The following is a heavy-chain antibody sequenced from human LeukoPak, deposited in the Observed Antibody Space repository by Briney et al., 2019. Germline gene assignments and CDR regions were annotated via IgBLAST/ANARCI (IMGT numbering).Heavy chain of an antibody. CDR1: GYSFTSYY. D-gene: IGHD3-10*01. Sequence: ASVKVSCKASGYSFTSYYIHWVRQAPGQGLKWMGWINPNSGGTNYAQKFQGRVTMTRDTSISTAYMELSRLRSDDTAVYYCAREAPMVRGVYTFDYWGQGTLVTVSS. V-gene: IGHV1-2*02. CDR3: AREAPMVRGVYTFDY. CDR2: INPNSGGT. J-gene: IGHJ4*02.